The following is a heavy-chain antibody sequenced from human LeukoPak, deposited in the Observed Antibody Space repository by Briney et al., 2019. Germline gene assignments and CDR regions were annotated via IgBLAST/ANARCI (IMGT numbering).Heavy chain of an antibody. CDR3: AKDGDIAAAGYYFDY. CDR2: ISYVGSDK. D-gene: IGHD6-13*01. Sequence: GRSLRLSCAASGFTFGSYAMHWVRQAPGRGLEWVAVISYVGSDKYYADSVKGRLTISRDNSRNTLYLQMNSLRAEDTAVYYCAKDGDIAAAGYYFDYWGQGTLVTVSS. J-gene: IGHJ4*02. CDR1: GFTFGSYA. V-gene: IGHV3-30*18.